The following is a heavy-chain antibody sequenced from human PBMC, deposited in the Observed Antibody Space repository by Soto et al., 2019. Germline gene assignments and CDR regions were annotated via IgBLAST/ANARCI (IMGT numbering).Heavy chain of an antibody. CDR3: ARHSEITMIVVVVPWFDP. J-gene: IGHJ5*02. D-gene: IGHD3-22*01. CDR1: GFTFSSYT. V-gene: IGHV3-30-3*01. CDR2: ISYDGSNK. Sequence: GXSLRLSCAASGFTFSSYTMHWVRQAPGEGLQWVAVISYDGSNKYYADSVKGRFTISRDNSKNTLYLQMNSLRAEDTAVYYCARHSEITMIVVVVPWFDPWGQGTLVTVSS.